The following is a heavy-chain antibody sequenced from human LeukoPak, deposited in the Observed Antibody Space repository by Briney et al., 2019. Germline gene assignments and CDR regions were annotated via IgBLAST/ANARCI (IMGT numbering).Heavy chain of an antibody. CDR1: GFTFSSYW. J-gene: IGHJ2*01. V-gene: IGHV3-74*01. Sequence: GGSLRLSCAASGFTFSSYWMHWVRQPPGKGLVWVSRIKNDGSTTTYADSVKGRFTVSRDNAKNTLYLQMNSLRAEDTAVYYCARDTYYDILTGYYNSRWYFDLWGRGTLVTVSS. D-gene: IGHD3-9*01. CDR3: ARDTYYDILTGYYNSRWYFDL. CDR2: IKNDGSTT.